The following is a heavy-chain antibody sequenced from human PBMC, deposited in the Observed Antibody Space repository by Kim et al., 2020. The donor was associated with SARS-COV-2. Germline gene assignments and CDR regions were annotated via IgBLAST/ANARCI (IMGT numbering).Heavy chain of an antibody. Sequence: YHADSVKGRFTTSRDNSKSTWYLQMNSLRAEDTAVYYCAKSITTSCYTSIDYWGQGTLVTVSS. D-gene: IGHD2-2*02. V-gene: IGHV3-23*01. J-gene: IGHJ4*02. CDR3: AKSITTSCYTSIDY.